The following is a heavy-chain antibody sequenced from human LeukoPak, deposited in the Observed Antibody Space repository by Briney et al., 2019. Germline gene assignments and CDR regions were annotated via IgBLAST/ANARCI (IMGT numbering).Heavy chain of an antibody. J-gene: IGHJ3*01. CDR3: ARDKDSGTNHAKLRYDV. CDR1: GGSITNYY. V-gene: IGHV4-59*01. Sequence: PSETLSLTCTVSGGSITNYYWTWIRQPPGKGLEWIGFIYGDGSTKYNPSLKSRVTMSVDTSKNQFSLKLSSATAADSAVYYCARDKDSGTNHAKLRYDVWGQGTMVTVSS. D-gene: IGHD1-26*01. CDR2: IYGDGST.